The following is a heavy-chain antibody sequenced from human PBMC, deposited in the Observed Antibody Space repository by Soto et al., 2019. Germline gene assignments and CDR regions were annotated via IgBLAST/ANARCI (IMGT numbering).Heavy chain of an antibody. CDR2: ITTSGGNT. V-gene: IGHV3-23*01. CDR3: AGRYCTHGVCYTNDYFYIDV. J-gene: IGHJ6*03. CDR1: GFTFSTYA. Sequence: EVQLLESGGGLVQPGGSLRLSCAASGFTFSTYAMSWVRQAPGKGLEWVSTITTSGGNTYYADSVQGRFTISRDNSKNTLYLQMNSLSAEDTAVYHCAGRYCTHGVCYTNDYFYIDVWGKGTTVTVSS. D-gene: IGHD2-8*01.